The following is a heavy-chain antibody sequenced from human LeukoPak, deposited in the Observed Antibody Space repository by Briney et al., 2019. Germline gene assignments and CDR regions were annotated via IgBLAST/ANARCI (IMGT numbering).Heavy chain of an antibody. D-gene: IGHD1-14*01. V-gene: IGHV3-30-3*01. CDR1: GFTFSSYA. CDR3: AREAEAFDI. J-gene: IGHJ3*02. CDR2: ISYDGSNK. Sequence: GGSQRLSCAASGFTFSSYAMHWVRQAPGKGLEWVAAISYDGSNKYYADSVKGRFTISRDNSKNTLYLQMNSLRAEDTAVYYCAREAEAFDIWGQGTMVTVSS.